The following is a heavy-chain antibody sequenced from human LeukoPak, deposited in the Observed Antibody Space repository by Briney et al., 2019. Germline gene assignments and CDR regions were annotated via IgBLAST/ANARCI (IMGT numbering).Heavy chain of an antibody. CDR2: IYYSGST. CDR3: ARLTDYYDSSGQYYFDY. Sequence: SETLSLTCTVSGGSISSSSYYWGWIRQPPGKGLEWIGSIYYSGSTYYNPSLKSRGTISVDTSKNQFSLKLSSVTAADTAVYYCARLTDYYDSSGQYYFDYWGQGTLVTVSS. CDR1: GGSISSSSYY. J-gene: IGHJ4*02. D-gene: IGHD3-22*01. V-gene: IGHV4-39*01.